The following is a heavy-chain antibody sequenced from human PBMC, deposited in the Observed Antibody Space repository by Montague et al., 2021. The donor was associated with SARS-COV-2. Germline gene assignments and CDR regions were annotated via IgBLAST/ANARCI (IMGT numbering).Heavy chain of an antibody. V-gene: IGHV4-4*02. CDR3: ARGGLGNRGFDY. CDR2: TYFSGFT. J-gene: IGHJ4*02. Sequence: SETLSLTCVVSDVSLSSSTWWSWVRQSPGKGLEWVGETYFSGFTQYNPSVKSRVTISLDDSRSQFSLRLTSVTAADTAVYFCARGGLGNRGFDYWGQGALVTVSS. D-gene: IGHD3/OR15-3a*01. CDR1: DVSLSSSTW.